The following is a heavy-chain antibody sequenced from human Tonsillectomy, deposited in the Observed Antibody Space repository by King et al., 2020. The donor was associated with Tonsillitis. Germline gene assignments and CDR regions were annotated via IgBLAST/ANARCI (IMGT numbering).Heavy chain of an antibody. CDR2: IYYSGST. CDR1: RGSISSYY. J-gene: IGHJ6*02. Sequence: VQLQESGPGLVKPSETLSLTCTISRGSISSYYWSWIRQPPGKGLEWIGNIYYSGSTNYHPSLKSRVTISVAPSKNQFSLKLSSVTAADTAVYYCARVEYYGSGRDCYGMDVWGQGTTVTVSS. V-gene: IGHV4-59*01. D-gene: IGHD3-10*01. CDR3: ARVEYYGSGRDCYGMDV.